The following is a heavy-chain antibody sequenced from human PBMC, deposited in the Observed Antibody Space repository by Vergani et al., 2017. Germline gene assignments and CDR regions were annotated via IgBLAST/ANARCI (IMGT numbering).Heavy chain of an antibody. CDR2: IYTSGIT. D-gene: IGHD2-2*01. CDR1: GGSISSGSYY. CDR3: ARENIVVVPAANDAFDI. J-gene: IGHJ3*02. V-gene: IGHV4-61*02. Sequence: QVQLQESGPGLVMPSQTLSLTCTVSGGSISSGSYYWSWIRQPAGKGLEWIGRIYTSGITNYNPSLKSRVTISVDTSKNQFSLKLSSVTAADTAVYYCARENIVVVPAANDAFDIWGQGTMVTVSS.